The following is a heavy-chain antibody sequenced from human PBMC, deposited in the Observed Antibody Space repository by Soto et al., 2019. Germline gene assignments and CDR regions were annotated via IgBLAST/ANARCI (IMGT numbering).Heavy chain of an antibody. V-gene: IGHV4-39*01. CDR2: IYYSGTT. J-gene: IGHJ5*02. CDR3: ARQKWEQPKWFDP. CDR1: GGAISDARFY. Sequence: QLQLQESGPGLVKPSETLSLTCSLSGGAISDARFYWGWIRQSPGRGREWLGSIYYSGTTFFNPPLQSLVTISADTSENQFSLKLYSVTAGDSALYFCARQKWEQPKWFDPWGQGTLVIVSP. D-gene: IGHD1-26*01.